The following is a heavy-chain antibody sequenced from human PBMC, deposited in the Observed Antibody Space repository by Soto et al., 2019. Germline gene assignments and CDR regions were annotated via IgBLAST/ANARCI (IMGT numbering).Heavy chain of an antibody. D-gene: IGHD2-2*01. V-gene: IGHV3-21*01. CDR2: ISPSSDYI. J-gene: IGHJ6*02. Sequence: EVQLVESGGGLVKPGGSLRLSCAASGFTFSIYTMNWVRQAPGKGLEWVSSISPSSDYIYYADSLKGLFTISRDNTKNSLYLQMNSLGVEDTAVYYCARGHIVVLPAASRAYYYGLDVWGQGTTVTVSS. CDR1: GFTFSIYT. CDR3: ARGHIVVLPAASRAYYYGLDV.